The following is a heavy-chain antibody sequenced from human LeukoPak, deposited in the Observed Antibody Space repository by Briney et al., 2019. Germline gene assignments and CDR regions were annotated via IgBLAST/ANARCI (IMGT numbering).Heavy chain of an antibody. CDR3: ARAEITVTHGGLFDY. D-gene: IGHD4-17*01. Sequence: SETLSLTCIVSGGSISSYYWSWIRQPPGKGLEWIGYIYYSGSTNYNPSLKSRVTISVDTSKNQFSLKLSSVTAADTAVYYCARAEITVTHGGLFDYWGQGTLVTVSS. V-gene: IGHV4-59*01. CDR1: GGSISSYY. CDR2: IYYSGST. J-gene: IGHJ4*02.